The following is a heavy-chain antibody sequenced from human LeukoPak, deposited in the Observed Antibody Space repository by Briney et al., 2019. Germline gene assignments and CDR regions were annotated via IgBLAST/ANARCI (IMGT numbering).Heavy chain of an antibody. J-gene: IGHJ4*02. CDR3: ARVTTGGYYNC. CDR1: GGSISSGTYY. V-gene: IGHV4-61*02. CDR2: IYTTGST. Sequence: SETLSLTCTVSGGSISSGTYYWTWIRQPAGKGLEWIGRIYTTGSTNYNPSLKSRVTMSTDTSENQFSLKLSSVTAADTAVYYCARVTTGGYYNCWGQGTLVTVSS. D-gene: IGHD3-22*01.